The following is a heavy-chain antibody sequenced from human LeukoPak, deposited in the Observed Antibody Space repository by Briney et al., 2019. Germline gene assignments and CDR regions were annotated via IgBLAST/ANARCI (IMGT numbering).Heavy chain of an antibody. Sequence: GGSLRLSCAASGFTFSSYSMNWVRQAPGKGLEWVSYISSSSSTIYYAASVKGRFTISRDNAKNSLYLQMNSLRAEDTAVCYCATLYDYVWGSYRNYWGQGTLVTVSS. J-gene: IGHJ4*02. D-gene: IGHD3-16*02. CDR3: ATLYDYVWGSYRNY. CDR1: GFTFSSYS. V-gene: IGHV3-48*01. CDR2: ISSSSSTI.